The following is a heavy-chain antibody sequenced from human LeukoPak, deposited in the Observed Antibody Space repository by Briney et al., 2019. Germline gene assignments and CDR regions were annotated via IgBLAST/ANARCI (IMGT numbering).Heavy chain of an antibody. J-gene: IGHJ4*02. CDR2: INHSGST. CDR1: GGSFSGYY. V-gene: IGHV4-34*01. Sequence: SETLSLTCAVYGGSFSGYYRSWIRQPPGKGLEWIGEINHSGSTNYNPSLKSRVTISVDTYKNQFSLKLSSVTAAATAVYYCARGPSPYYYDSSGYPHWGQGTLVTVSS. D-gene: IGHD3-22*01. CDR3: ARGPSPYYYDSSGYPH.